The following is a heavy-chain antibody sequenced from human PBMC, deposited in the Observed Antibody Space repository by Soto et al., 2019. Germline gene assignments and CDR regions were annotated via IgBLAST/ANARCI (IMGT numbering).Heavy chain of an antibody. CDR2: INHSGST. CDR3: ARESPYYDFWSGYGPYYYYYVDV. V-gene: IGHV4-34*01. CDR1: GGSFSGYY. J-gene: IGHJ6*03. D-gene: IGHD3-3*01. Sequence: PSETLSLTCAVYGGSFSGYYWSWIRQPPGKGLEWIGEINHSGSTNYNPSLKSRVTISVDTSKNQFSLKLSSVTAADTAVYYCARESPYYDFWSGYGPYYYYYVDVWGKGTTVTVSS.